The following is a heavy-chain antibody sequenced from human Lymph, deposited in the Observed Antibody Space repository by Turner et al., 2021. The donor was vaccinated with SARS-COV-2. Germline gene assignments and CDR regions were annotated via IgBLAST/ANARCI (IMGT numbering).Heavy chain of an antibody. CDR2: INPNSGGT. Sequence: QVQLVQSGAEVKKPGASVKVSCKASGSTFTGYYVHWVRQAPGQGLGWMGWINPNSGGTGYAQNFQGRVTMTRDTSNSTAYMELSRLSSDDTAVYYCARSLGYSSGWYGDAFDIWGLGTMVTVSS. D-gene: IGHD6-19*01. J-gene: IGHJ3*02. CDR3: ARSLGYSSGWYGDAFDI. V-gene: IGHV1-2*02. CDR1: GSTFTGYY.